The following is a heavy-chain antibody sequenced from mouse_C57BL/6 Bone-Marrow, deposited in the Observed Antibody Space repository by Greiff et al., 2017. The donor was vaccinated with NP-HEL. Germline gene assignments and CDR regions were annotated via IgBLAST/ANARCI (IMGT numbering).Heavy chain of an antibody. V-gene: IGHV1-55*01. CDR3: ARSGSKTWKCDY. Sequence: VQLQQPGAELVKPGASVKMSCKASGYTFTSYWITWVKQRPGQGLEWIGDIYPGSGSTNYNEKFKSKATLTVDTSASTAYMQLSSLTSEDSAVYYCARSGSKTWKCDYWGQGTTLTVSS. CDR2: IYPGSGST. J-gene: IGHJ2*01. CDR1: GYTFTSYW. D-gene: IGHD1-1*01.